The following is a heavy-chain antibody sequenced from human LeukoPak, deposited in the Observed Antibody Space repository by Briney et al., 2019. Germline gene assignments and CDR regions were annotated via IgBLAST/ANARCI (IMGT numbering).Heavy chain of an antibody. Sequence: MASETLSLTCTVSGGSIGSSSYYWGWIRQPPGKGLEWIGSIYYSGSTYYNPSLKSRVTISVDTSKNQFSLKLSSVTAADTAVYYCARVYSSGWFDYWGQGTLVTVSS. CDR2: IYYSGST. CDR3: ARVYSSGWFDY. D-gene: IGHD6-19*01. V-gene: IGHV4-39*01. CDR1: GGSIGSSSYY. J-gene: IGHJ4*02.